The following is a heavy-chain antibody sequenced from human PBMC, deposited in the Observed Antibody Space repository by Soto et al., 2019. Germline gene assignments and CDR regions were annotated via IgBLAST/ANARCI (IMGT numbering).Heavy chain of an antibody. D-gene: IGHD5-12*01. Sequence: PGGSLRLSCAASGFTFSSYAMSWVRQAPGKGLEWVSAISGSGGSKYYADSAKGRPTISRHNSKTPLYLQMNSPRAEDTAVYYCAKDIRRSSYDLYYYYYYAMDVWGQGTTVTVSS. CDR1: GFTFSSYA. J-gene: IGHJ6*02. V-gene: IGHV3-23*01. CDR2: ISGSGGSK. CDR3: AKDIRRSSYDLYYYYYYAMDV.